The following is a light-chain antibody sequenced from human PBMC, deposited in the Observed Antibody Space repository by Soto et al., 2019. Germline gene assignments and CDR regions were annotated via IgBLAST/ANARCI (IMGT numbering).Light chain of an antibody. Sequence: QSALTQPASVSGSPGQSITISCTGTSSDVGGYKYVSWYQQHPGEAPKLMIYDVSNRPSGVSNRFSGSKSGNTASLTISGLQAEDGADYYCSSYTSSSTWVFGTGTKLTVL. J-gene: IGLJ1*01. CDR2: DVS. V-gene: IGLV2-14*01. CDR3: SSYTSSSTWV. CDR1: SSDVGGYKY.